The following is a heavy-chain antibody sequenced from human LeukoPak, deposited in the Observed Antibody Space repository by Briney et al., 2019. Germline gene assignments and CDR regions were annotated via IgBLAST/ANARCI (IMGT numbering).Heavy chain of an antibody. CDR2: INPNSGGT. CDR3: ARLVAGQYYFDY. D-gene: IGHD6-19*01. Sequence: ASVKVSCKASGYTFTGYYMHWVRQAPGQGLEWMGWINPNSGGTNYAQKFQGRVTMTRDTSISTAYMELSRLRSDGTAVYYCARLVAGQYYFDYWGQGTLVTVSS. CDR1: GYTFTGYY. J-gene: IGHJ4*02. V-gene: IGHV1-2*02.